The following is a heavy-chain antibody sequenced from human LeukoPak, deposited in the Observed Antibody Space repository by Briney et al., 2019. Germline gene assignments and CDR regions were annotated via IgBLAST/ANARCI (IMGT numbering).Heavy chain of an antibody. CDR1: GASMSDYY. V-gene: IGHV4-59*08. Sequence: SETLSLTCTVSGASMSDYYWSWIRQPPGKGLEWIGYIYYTGSTNYNPSLKSRVTMSVDTSKNQISLKLSSVTAADSAVYYCVRRVRYFGQNDYWGQGTLVPSPQ. CDR3: VRRVRYFGQNDY. D-gene: IGHD3-9*01. CDR2: IYYTGST. J-gene: IGHJ4*02.